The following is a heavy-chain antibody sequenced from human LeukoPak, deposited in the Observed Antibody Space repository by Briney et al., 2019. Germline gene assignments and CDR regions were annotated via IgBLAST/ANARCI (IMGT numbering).Heavy chain of an antibody. V-gene: IGHV3-23*01. CDR1: GFTFSSYG. Sequence: PGGSLRLSCAASGFTFSSYGMSWVRQAPGKGLEWVSAISGSGGSTYYADSVKGRFTISRDNSKNTLYLQMNSLRAEDTAVYYCAKGTGNWNYYYYMDVWGKGTTVTVSS. CDR3: AKGTGNWNYYYYMDV. D-gene: IGHD1-1*01. CDR2: ISGSGGST. J-gene: IGHJ6*03.